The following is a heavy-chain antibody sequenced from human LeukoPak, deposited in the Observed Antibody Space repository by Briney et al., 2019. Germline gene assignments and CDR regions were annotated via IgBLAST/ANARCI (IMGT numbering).Heavy chain of an antibody. CDR1: GYTFTSYG. Sequence: ASVKVSCKASGYTFTSYGISWVRQAPGQGLEWMGWISAYNGNTNYAQKLQGRVTMTTDTSTSTAYMELRSLRSDDTAVYYYARRRDLYRGSYYPFDYWGQGTLVTVSS. CDR3: ARRRDLYRGSYYPFDY. D-gene: IGHD1-26*01. J-gene: IGHJ4*02. CDR2: ISAYNGNT. V-gene: IGHV1-18*01.